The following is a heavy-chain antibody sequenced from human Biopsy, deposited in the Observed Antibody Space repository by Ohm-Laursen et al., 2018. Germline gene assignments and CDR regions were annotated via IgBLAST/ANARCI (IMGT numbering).Heavy chain of an antibody. V-gene: IGHV3-74*01. CDR2: IKRDVTTT. J-gene: IGHJ4*02. Sequence: SVRLSCTASGFTFSNYYMRWVRHALGKGLLWVSRIKRDVTTTDYAESVKGRFTISRVNAKTTLYLQLKSLRAEDTAVYYCARGGFFAYSTFDYWGQGALVTVSS. CDR1: GFTFSNYY. CDR3: ARGGFFAYSTFDY. D-gene: IGHD4-11*01.